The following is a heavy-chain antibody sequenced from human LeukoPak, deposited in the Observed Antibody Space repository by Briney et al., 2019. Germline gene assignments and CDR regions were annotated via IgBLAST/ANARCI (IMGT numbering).Heavy chain of an antibody. V-gene: IGHV3-11*01. D-gene: IGHD3-10*01. CDR3: AREGDVVWFGEPTNWFDP. CDR2: ISSSGSTI. CDR1: GFTFSDYY. J-gene: IGHJ5*02. Sequence: PGGSLRLSCAASGFTFSDYYMSWLRQAPGKGLEWVSYISSSGSTILYADSVKGGFTISRDNAKSSLYLQMNSLRAEDTAVYYCAREGDVVWFGEPTNWFDPWGQGTLVTVSS.